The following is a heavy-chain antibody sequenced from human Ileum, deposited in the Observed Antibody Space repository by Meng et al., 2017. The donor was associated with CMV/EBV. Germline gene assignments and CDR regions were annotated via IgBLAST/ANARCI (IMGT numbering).Heavy chain of an antibody. CDR3: GRAGARGVPVDI. V-gene: IGHV4-4*07. CDR1: GGSISDYH. J-gene: IGHJ4*02. Sequence: QMQLQGSGPVLVKPSEPLSLACSVSGGSISDYHWTWIRKSAGKGLQWLGRLRTSGTIDPNPSFKSRVTLSIDTSKNQFSLKLTSVTAADTAVYYCGRAGARGVPVDIWGQGTLVTVSS. D-gene: IGHD3-10*01. CDR2: LRTSGTI.